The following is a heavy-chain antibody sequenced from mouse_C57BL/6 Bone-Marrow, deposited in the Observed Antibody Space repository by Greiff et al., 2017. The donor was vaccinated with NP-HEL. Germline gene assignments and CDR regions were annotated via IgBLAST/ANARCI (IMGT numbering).Heavy chain of an antibody. D-gene: IGHD2-4*01. Sequence: EVKLVESGGGLVKPGGSLKLSCAASGFTFSSYTMSWVRQTPEKRLEWVATISGGGGNTYYPDSVKGRVTISRDTAKNTLYMQMSSLRSEDTGLYYFAERDYGGFAYWGQGTLVTVSA. J-gene: IGHJ3*01. V-gene: IGHV5-9*01. CDR3: AERDYGGFAY. CDR1: GFTFSSYT. CDR2: ISGGGGNT.